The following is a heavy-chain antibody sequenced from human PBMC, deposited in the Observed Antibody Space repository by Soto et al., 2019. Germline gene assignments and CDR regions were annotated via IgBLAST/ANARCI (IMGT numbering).Heavy chain of an antibody. CDR2: ISSSGSTI. D-gene: IGHD6-19*01. CDR3: ARGSGWYLDDAFDI. Sequence: EVQLVESGGGLVQPGGSLRLSCAASGFTFSSYEMNWVRQAPGKGLEWVSYISSSGSTIYYADSVKGRLTISRDNAKNSLYLQMNSLRAEDTAVYYCARGSGWYLDDAFDIWGQGTMVTVSS. V-gene: IGHV3-48*03. J-gene: IGHJ3*02. CDR1: GFTFSSYE.